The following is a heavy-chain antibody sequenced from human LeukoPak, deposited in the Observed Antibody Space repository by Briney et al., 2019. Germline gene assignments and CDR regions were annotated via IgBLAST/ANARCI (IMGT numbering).Heavy chain of an antibody. CDR2: VTGSSGGT. Sequence: GGSLRLSCAASGFTFSSYAMTWVRQAPGKGLEWVPAVTGSSGGTYYTDSVKGRFTISRDDSKSTLYLQMNSLRVEDTAVYYCAKSGHSTSSWFDPWGQGTLVIVSS. J-gene: IGHJ5*02. CDR1: GFTFSSYA. V-gene: IGHV3-23*01. D-gene: IGHD6-6*01. CDR3: AKSGHSTSSWFDP.